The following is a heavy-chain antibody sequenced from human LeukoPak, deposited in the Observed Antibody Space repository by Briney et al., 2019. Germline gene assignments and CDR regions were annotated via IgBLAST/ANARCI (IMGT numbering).Heavy chain of an antibody. CDR2: IYYSGST. V-gene: IGHV4-59*01. CDR3: ARLHPTTSFDY. J-gene: IGHJ4*02. CDR1: GGSINSYY. D-gene: IGHD1-14*01. Sequence: SETLSLTCTVSGGSINSYYWSWIRQPPGKGLEWIGYIYYSGSTNYNPSLKSRVTISVDTSKNQFSLKLSSVTAADTAVYYCARLHPTTSFDYWGQGTLVTVSS.